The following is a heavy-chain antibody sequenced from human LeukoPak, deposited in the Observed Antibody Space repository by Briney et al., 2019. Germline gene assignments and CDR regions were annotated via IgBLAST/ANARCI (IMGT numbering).Heavy chain of an antibody. CDR1: GGSISSSSYY. Sequence: SETLSLTCTVSGGSISSSSYYLGWIRQPPGKGLEWIGSIYYSGSTYYNPSLKSRVTISVDTSKNQFSLKLSSVTAADTAVYYCARPGVVVTALTHFDYWGQGTLVTVSS. D-gene: IGHD2-21*02. CDR2: IYYSGST. J-gene: IGHJ4*02. V-gene: IGHV4-39*01. CDR3: ARPGVVVTALTHFDY.